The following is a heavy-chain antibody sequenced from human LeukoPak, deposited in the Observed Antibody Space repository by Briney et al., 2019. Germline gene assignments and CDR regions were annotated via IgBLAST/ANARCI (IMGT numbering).Heavy chain of an antibody. Sequence: SETLSLTCTVSGGSISIYYWSWIRQPPGKGLEWLGYTYNSGSTLYNPSLKSRVTISVDTSRNEFSLRLSSVTAADAAVYYCVRDRELNYWGQGTLVTVSS. V-gene: IGHV4-59*01. D-gene: IGHD3-10*01. CDR2: TYNSGST. CDR1: GGSISIYY. CDR3: VRDRELNY. J-gene: IGHJ4*02.